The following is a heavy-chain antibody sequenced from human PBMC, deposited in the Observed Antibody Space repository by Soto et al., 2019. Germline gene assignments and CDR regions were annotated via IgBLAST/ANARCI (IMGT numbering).Heavy chain of an antibody. CDR1: GFTFSDYY. Sequence: GGSLRLSCAASGFTFSDYYMSWIRQAPGKGLEWVSYISSSGSTIYYADSVKGRFTISRDNAKNSLYLQMNSLRAEDTAVYYCARESSGSYLPYYYYCIGVCGQRTTVTASS. J-gene: IGHJ6*02. D-gene: IGHD1-26*01. V-gene: IGHV3-11*01. CDR2: ISSSGSTI. CDR3: ARESSGSYLPYYYYCIGV.